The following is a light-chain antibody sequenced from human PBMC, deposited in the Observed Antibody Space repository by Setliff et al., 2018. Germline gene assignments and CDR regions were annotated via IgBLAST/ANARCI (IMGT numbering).Light chain of an antibody. CDR2: DND. V-gene: IGLV1-51*01. J-gene: IGLJ2*01. Sequence: QSVLTQPPSLSAAPGQRVTISCSGSSSNIGHSYVSWYQQLPGTAPKLLIYDNDDRPSGIPDRFSGSKSGTSATLGITGLQTGDEADYYCGTWDSSLSAVVFGGGTQLTVL. CDR1: SSNIGHSY. CDR3: GTWDSSLSAVV.